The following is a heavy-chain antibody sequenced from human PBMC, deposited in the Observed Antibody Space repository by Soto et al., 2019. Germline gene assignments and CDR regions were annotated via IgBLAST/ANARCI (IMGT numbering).Heavy chain of an antibody. Sequence: SETLSLTCAVSGGSISSYYWSWIRQPPGKGLEWIGYIYYSGSTNYNPPLKSRVTISVDTSKNQFSLKLSSVTAAGTAVYYCARVRDDNYYYYGMDVWGQGTTVTVSS. J-gene: IGHJ6*02. V-gene: IGHV4-59*01. CDR1: GGSISSYY. CDR3: ARVRDDNYYYYGMDV. D-gene: IGHD4-17*01. CDR2: IYYSGST.